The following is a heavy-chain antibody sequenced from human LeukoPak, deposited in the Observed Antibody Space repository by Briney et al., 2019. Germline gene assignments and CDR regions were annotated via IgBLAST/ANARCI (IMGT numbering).Heavy chain of an antibody. J-gene: IGHJ4*02. V-gene: IGHV4-31*03. CDR2: IYYSGST. D-gene: IGHD4/OR15-4a*01. Sequence: SETLSLTCTVSGGSISSGGYYWSWIRQHPGKGLEWIGYIYYSGSTYYNPSLKSRVTISVYTSKNQFYLKLSSVTAADTAVYSCASTQGATESYFDYWGQGTLVTVSS. CDR1: GGSISSGGYY. CDR3: ASTQGATESYFDY.